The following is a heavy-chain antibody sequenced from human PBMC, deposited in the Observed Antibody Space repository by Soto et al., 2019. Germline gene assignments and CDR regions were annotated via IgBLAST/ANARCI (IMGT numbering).Heavy chain of an antibody. D-gene: IGHD5-18*01. CDR3: ANSEYSRYKNIDI. CDR2: ISYDGSIK. J-gene: IGHJ6*02. Sequence: GVSLRLSCSASGFTFRGYGMHWVRQAPGRGLEWVALISYDGSIKYYADSVRGRFTISRDNSKNTLYLQMNSLRAEDTAVYYCANSEYSRYKNIDIWGQGTTVTVYS. V-gene: IGHV3-30*18. CDR1: GFTFRGYG.